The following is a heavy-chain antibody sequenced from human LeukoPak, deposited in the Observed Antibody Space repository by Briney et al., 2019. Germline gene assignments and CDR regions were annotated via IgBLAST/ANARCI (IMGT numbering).Heavy chain of an antibody. V-gene: IGHV3-64*01. J-gene: IGHJ4*02. D-gene: IGHD3-3*01. CDR1: GFTFSSYA. CDR3: ARGGLRFLEWLLYDY. CDR2: ISSNGGST. Sequence: GGSLRLSCSASGFTFSSYAMHWVRQAPGKGLEYVSAISSNGGSTYYANSVKGRFTISRDNSKNTLYLQMGSLRAEDMAVYYCARGGLRFLEWLLYDYWGQGTLVTVSS.